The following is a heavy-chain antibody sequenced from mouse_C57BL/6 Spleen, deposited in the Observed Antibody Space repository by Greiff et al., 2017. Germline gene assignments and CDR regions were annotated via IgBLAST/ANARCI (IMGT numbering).Heavy chain of an antibody. CDR2: IDPEDGET. Sequence: VQLQQSGAELVKPGASVKLSCTASGFHIKDYYMHWVKQRTEQGLEWIGRIDPEDGETKYAPKFQGKATITADTSSNTAYLQLSRLTSEDTAVYSCASTDYDDRYFYVWGTGTTVTVSS. D-gene: IGHD2-4*01. J-gene: IGHJ1*03. CDR3: ASTDYDDRYFYV. CDR1: GFHIKDYY. V-gene: IGHV14-2*01.